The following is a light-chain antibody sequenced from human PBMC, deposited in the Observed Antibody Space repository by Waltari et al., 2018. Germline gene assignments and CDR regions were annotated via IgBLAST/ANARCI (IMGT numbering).Light chain of an antibody. J-gene: IGKJ2*03. Sequence: DIQMTQSPSSLPASVGDRVTITCRASQGISRYLAWYQQKPGQAPQLLIYKASTWHSGVPSRFSGSGSGTDFTLTISSLQPEDFAAYYCKQHNSNPLSFGRGTKVEIK. CDR2: KAS. CDR1: QGISRY. V-gene: IGKV1-9*01. CDR3: KQHNSNPLS.